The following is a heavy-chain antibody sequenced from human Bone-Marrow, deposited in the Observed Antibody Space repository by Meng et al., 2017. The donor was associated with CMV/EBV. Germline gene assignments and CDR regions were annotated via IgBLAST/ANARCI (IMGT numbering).Heavy chain of an antibody. CDR3: AREESHYDFWSGYDY. Sequence: FTFSDHYMDWVRQAPRKGLEWVGRTRNKANSYTTEYAASVKGRFTISRDDSKNSLYLQMNSLKTEDTAVYYCAREESHYDFWSGYDYWGQGTLVTVSS. D-gene: IGHD3-3*01. V-gene: IGHV3-72*01. J-gene: IGHJ4*02. CDR2: TRNKANSYTT. CDR1: FTFSDHY.